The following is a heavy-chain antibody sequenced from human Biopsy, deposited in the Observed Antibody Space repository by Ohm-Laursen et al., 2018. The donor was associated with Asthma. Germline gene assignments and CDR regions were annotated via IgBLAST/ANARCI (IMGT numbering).Heavy chain of an antibody. CDR2: INSVFGTT. Sequence: SVTVSCKSLGGTFNTYVIGWVRQAPGQGLEWMGGINSVFGTTTYPRKFQDRVTITADDSMSTVYMELSSLRSEDTAVYYCARKAGSCISRTCYSLDFWGQGTLVTVSS. J-gene: IGHJ4*02. CDR3: ARKAGSCISRTCYSLDF. V-gene: IGHV1-69*13. CDR1: GGTFNTYV. D-gene: IGHD2-2*01.